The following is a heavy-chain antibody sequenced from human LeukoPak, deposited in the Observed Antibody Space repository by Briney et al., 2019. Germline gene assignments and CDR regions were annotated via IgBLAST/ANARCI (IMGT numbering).Heavy chain of an antibody. J-gene: IGHJ4*02. CDR1: GFTFSSYW. CDR2: IKQDGSEK. V-gene: IGHV3-7*01. Sequence: GGSLRLSCAASGFTFSSYWMDWVRQAPGKRMEWVANIKQDGSEKHYADSVKGRFTISRDNAKNSLFLQMSGLRAEDTAVYYCSRSLDYWGQGALVTVSS. CDR3: SRSLDY.